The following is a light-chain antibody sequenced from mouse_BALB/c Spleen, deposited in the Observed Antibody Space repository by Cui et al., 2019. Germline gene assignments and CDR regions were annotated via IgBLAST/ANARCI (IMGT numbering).Light chain of an antibody. Sequence: DTLLTPSPAILSVSPGERVSFSCRASQSIGTSIHWYQQRTNGSPRLLIKYASESISGIPSRFSGSGSGTDFTLSINSVESEDIADYYCQQSNSWPLTFGAGTKLELK. V-gene: IGKV5-48*01. CDR2: YAS. CDR1: QSIGTS. CDR3: QQSNSWPLT. J-gene: IGKJ5*01.